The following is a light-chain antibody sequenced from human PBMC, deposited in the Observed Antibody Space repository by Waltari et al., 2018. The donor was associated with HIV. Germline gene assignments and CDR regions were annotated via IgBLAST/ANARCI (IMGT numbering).Light chain of an antibody. CDR2: DVS. Sequence: QSALTQPASVSGSPGQSIPISCTGTVSDIGGHNSLAWYQHNPGKAPKLTIYDVSNRPSGVSNRFSGSKSGNTASLTISGLQAEDEADYYCKSSTSRSTPCVFGSGTKVTVL. CDR1: VSDIGGHNS. J-gene: IGLJ1*01. V-gene: IGLV2-14*03. CDR3: KSSTSRSTPCV.